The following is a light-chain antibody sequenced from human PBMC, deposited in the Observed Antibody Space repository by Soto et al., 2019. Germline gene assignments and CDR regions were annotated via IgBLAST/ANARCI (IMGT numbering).Light chain of an antibody. V-gene: IGKV3-20*01. CDR3: QQYGDSPQT. J-gene: IGKJ2*01. CDR1: QTVGSNF. Sequence: EIVLTQSPATLSLSPRERATLSCRASQTVGSNFLAWYQQRPGQAPRLLIYGASSRATGIPDRFSGSGSGTDFTLTISRLEPEDFAVYYCQQYGDSPQTFGQGTKLEIK. CDR2: GAS.